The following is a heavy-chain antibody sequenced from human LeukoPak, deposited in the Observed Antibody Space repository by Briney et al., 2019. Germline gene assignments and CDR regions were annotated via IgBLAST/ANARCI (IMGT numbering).Heavy chain of an antibody. D-gene: IGHD3-9*01. CDR3: ARVSDYDILTGYYTNYMDV. CDR2: MNPNSGNT. CDR1: GYTFTSYN. Sequence: GASVKVSCKASGYTFTSYNINWVRQATGQGLEWMGWMNPNSGNTGYARKFQGRVTMTRNTSISTAYMELSSLRSEDTAVYYCARVSDYDILTGYYTNYMDVWGKGTTVTVSS. J-gene: IGHJ6*03. V-gene: IGHV1-8*01.